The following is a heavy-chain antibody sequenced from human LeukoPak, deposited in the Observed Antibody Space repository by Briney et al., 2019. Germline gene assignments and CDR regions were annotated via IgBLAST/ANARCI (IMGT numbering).Heavy chain of an antibody. Sequence: KTSGTLSLTCTVSGGSISSGDYYWGWIRQPPGKGLEWIGYIYYSGSTYYNPSLKSRVTISVDTSKNQFSLKLSSVTAADTAVYYCARSAPEGDYGDYWLDPWGQGTLVTVSS. D-gene: IGHD4-17*01. CDR3: ARSAPEGDYGDYWLDP. CDR2: IYYSGST. CDR1: GGSISSGDYY. V-gene: IGHV4-30-4*01. J-gene: IGHJ5*02.